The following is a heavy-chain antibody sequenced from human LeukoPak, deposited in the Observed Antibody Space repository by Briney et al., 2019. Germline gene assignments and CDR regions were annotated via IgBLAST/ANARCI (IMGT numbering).Heavy chain of an antibody. Sequence: ASVKVSCKASGGTFSSFAISWVRQAPGQGLEWMGRIIPILGIANYAQKFQGRVTITADKSTSTAYMELSSLRSEDTAVYYCARDNEVYNWFDPWGQGTLVTVSS. CDR2: IIPILGIA. D-gene: IGHD2-8*01. CDR1: GGTFSSFA. CDR3: ARDNEVYNWFDP. J-gene: IGHJ5*02. V-gene: IGHV1-69*04.